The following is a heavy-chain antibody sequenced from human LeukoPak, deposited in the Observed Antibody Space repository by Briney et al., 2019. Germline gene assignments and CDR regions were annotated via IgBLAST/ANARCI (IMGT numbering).Heavy chain of an antibody. D-gene: IGHD1-1*01. CDR1: GGSISSSSYY. V-gene: IGHV4-39*01. CDR2: SYYSGST. Sequence: PSETLSLTCTVSGGSISSSSYYWGWIRQPPGKGLEWIGSSYYSGSTYYTPSLKSRVTISVDTSKNQFSLKLSSVTAADTAVYYCARQDEAAGYACFDPWGQGTLVTXSS. J-gene: IGHJ5*02. CDR3: ARQDEAAGYACFDP.